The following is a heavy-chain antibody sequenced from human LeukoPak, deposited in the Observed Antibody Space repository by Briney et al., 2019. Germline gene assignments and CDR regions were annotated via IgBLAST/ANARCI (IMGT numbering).Heavy chain of an antibody. Sequence: SGGSLRLSCAASGFSVSSNYMSWVRQAPGKGLEWVSVIYGGGSTYYADSVKGRFTISRDNSKNTLYLQMNSLRAEDTAVYYCARDTVVVTAFHLYGMDVWGQGTTVTVSS. V-gene: IGHV3-53*01. CDR2: IYGGGST. J-gene: IGHJ6*02. CDR3: ARDTVVVTAFHLYGMDV. CDR1: GFSVSSNY. D-gene: IGHD2-21*02.